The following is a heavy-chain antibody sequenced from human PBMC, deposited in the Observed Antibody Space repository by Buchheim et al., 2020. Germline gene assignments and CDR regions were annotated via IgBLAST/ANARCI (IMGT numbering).Heavy chain of an antibody. D-gene: IGHD3-9*01. CDR2: IIPIFGTA. V-gene: IGHV1-69*01. Sequence: QVQLVQSGAEVKKPGSSVKVSCKASGGTFSSYAISWVRQAPGQGLEWMGGIIPIFGTANYAQKFQGRVKITADESHSPATMELSSLRSEDTAVYYCARVRVLRYFDWLNYFDYWGQGTL. CDR1: GGTFSSYA. J-gene: IGHJ4*02. CDR3: ARVRVLRYFDWLNYFDY.